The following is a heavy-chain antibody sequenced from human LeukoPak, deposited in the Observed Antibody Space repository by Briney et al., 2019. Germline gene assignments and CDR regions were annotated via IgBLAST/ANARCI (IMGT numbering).Heavy chain of an antibody. J-gene: IGHJ6*02. CDR2: IYYSGST. D-gene: IGHD2-15*01. CDR3: ARHIEFRGMDV. Sequence: ASETLSLTCTVSGGSISSYYWSWIRQPPGKGLEWIGHIYYSGSTNYHPSLKSRVTISVDTSKTQFSLKLSSVTAADTAVYYCARHIEFRGMDVWGQGTTVTVSS. CDR1: GGSISSYY. V-gene: IGHV4-59*08.